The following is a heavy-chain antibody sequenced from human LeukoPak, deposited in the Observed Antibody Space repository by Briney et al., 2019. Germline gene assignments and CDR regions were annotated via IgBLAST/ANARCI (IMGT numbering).Heavy chain of an antibody. CDR3: ASSYYDSSGYYYEFDY. Sequence: ASVKVSCKASGGTFSSYAISWVRQAPEQGLEWMGGIIPIFGTANYAQKFQGRVTITADESTSTAYMELSSLRSEDTAVYYCASSYYDSSGYYYEFDYWGQGTLVTVSS. J-gene: IGHJ4*02. CDR2: IIPIFGTA. CDR1: GGTFSSYA. V-gene: IGHV1-69*01. D-gene: IGHD3-22*01.